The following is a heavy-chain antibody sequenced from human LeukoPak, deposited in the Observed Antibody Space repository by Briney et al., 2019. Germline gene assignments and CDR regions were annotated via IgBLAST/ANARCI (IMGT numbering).Heavy chain of an antibody. CDR3: ARGTRGVSGYYFDF. CDR2: INWNGGST. J-gene: IGHJ4*02. D-gene: IGHD3-10*01. CDR1: GFTFDDYG. V-gene: IGHV3-20*04. Sequence: GGSLRLSCAASGFTFDDYGMSWVRQAPGKGLEWVSGINWNGGSTGYADSVKGRFTISRDNAKNSLYLQMNSLRAEDTALYYCARGTRGVSGYYFDFWGQGTLVTVSS.